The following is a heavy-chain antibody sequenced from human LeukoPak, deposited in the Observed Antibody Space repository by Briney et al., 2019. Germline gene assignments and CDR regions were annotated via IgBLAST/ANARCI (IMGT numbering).Heavy chain of an antibody. CDR2: ISSSSSTI. J-gene: IGHJ6*02. D-gene: IGHD6-13*01. CDR3: ARDRNIAAADYYYGMDV. Sequence: GGSLRLSCAASGFTFSDYYMSWIRQPPGKGLEWVSYISSSSSTIYYADSVKGRFTISRDNAKNSLYLQMNSLRAEDTAVYYCARDRNIAAADYYYGMDVWGQGTTVTVSS. V-gene: IGHV3-11*04. CDR1: GFTFSDYY.